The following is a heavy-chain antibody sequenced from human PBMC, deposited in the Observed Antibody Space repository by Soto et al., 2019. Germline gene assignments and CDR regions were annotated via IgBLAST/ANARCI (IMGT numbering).Heavy chain of an antibody. CDR2: IYYSGST. Sequence: SETLSLTCTVSGGSISSYYWSWIRQPPGKGLEWIGYIYYSGSTNYNPSLKSRVTISVDTSKNQFSLKLSSVTAADTAAYYCARDLTTVTTTHAFDIWGQGTMVTVSS. J-gene: IGHJ3*02. D-gene: IGHD4-17*01. CDR3: ARDLTTVTTTHAFDI. CDR1: GGSISSYY. V-gene: IGHV4-59*01.